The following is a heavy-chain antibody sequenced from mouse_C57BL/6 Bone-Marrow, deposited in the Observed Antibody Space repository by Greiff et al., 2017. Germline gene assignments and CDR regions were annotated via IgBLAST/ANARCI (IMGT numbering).Heavy chain of an antibody. CDR1: GYTFTSYW. V-gene: IGHV1-5*01. CDR3: TSWAPYYGSSYPYYALDY. D-gene: IGHD1-1*01. CDR2: IYPGNSDT. Sequence: VQLQQSGTVLARPGASVKMSCKTSGYTFTSYWMHWVKQRPGQGLEWIGAIYPGNSDTSYNQKFKGKANLTAVTSASTAYMELSSLTKEDSAIYYCTSWAPYYGSSYPYYALDYWGQGTSVTVSS. J-gene: IGHJ4*01.